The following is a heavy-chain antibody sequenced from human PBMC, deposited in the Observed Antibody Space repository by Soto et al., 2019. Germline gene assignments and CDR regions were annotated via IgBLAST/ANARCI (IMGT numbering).Heavy chain of an antibody. CDR1: GFTFSSDA. D-gene: IGHD3-3*01. CDR3: AKVFWSGYYCLDY. V-gene: IGHV3-23*01. J-gene: IGHJ4*02. Sequence: EVQLLESGGGLVQPGGSLRLSCAASGFTFSSDAMSWVRQAPGKGLEWVSAISGSGGSTYYADSVKGRFTISRDNSKNTLYLQMNSLRAEDTAVYYCAKVFWSGYYCLDYWGQGTLVTVSS. CDR2: ISGSGGST.